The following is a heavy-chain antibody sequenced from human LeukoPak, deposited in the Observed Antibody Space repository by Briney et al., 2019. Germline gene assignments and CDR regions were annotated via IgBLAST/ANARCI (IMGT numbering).Heavy chain of an antibody. Sequence: ASVKVSCKTSGYTFTIHHIQWVRQAPGQGLEWMGWINTNSGGTIYSQKFQGRITMTRDPSITTAYMELSGLRSDDTAVYYCARDYSTSSWDNWGQGTLVTVSS. V-gene: IGHV1-2*02. CDR2: INTNSGGT. D-gene: IGHD6-13*01. CDR3: ARDYSTSSWDN. CDR1: GYTFTIHH. J-gene: IGHJ4*02.